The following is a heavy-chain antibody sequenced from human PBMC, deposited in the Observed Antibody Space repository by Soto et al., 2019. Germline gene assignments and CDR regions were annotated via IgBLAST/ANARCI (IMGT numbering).Heavy chain of an antibody. D-gene: IGHD3-9*01. J-gene: IGHJ4*02. V-gene: IGHV4-59*01. CDR2: IYYSGST. CDR1: GGSISSYY. Sequence: SETLSLTCTVSGGSISSYYWSWIRQPPGKGLEWIGYIYYSGSTNYNPSLKSRVTISVDTSKNQFSLKLSSVTAADTAVYYCARDHYDILTGYLVPFDYWGQGTLVTVS. CDR3: ARDHYDILTGYLVPFDY.